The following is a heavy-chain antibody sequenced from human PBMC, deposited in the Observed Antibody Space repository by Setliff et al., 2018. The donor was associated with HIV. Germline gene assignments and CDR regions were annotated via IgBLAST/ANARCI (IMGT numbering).Heavy chain of an antibody. V-gene: IGHV3-11*05. CDR2: ISSSSTYT. D-gene: IGHD3-10*01. CDR3: ARDHYGFNSAPADY. Sequence: GGSLRLSCGASGFSFGDYYMSWIRQAPGKGLEWISYISSSSTYTNYADSVKGRFTISRDNAKNSLFLQMKSLRAEDTAVYYCARDHYGFNSAPADYWGQGTLVTVSS. CDR1: GFSFGDYY. J-gene: IGHJ4*02.